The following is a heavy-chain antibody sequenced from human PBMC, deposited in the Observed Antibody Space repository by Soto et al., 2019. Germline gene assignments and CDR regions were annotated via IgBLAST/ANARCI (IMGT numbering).Heavy chain of an antibody. D-gene: IGHD3-3*01. Sequence: GGSRRLSCAASGFSFSDYTMNWVRQAPGKGLEWVALIIPSATTYYADTVKGRFTISTDNSTNTAYLEMNSLKGDDTAAYYCAAERIGVEGQFDSWGPGTLVTVSS. CDR2: IIPSATT. V-gene: IGHV3-53*01. J-gene: IGHJ4*02. CDR1: GFSFSDYT. CDR3: AAERIGVEGQFDS.